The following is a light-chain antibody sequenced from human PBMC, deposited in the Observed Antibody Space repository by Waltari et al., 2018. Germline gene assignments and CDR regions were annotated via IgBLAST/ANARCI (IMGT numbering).Light chain of an antibody. CDR2: KDS. J-gene: IGLJ2*01. CDR1: ALTKQY. CDR3: QSTDSSGTDVV. Sequence: SYKLTQPYSVSVSPGQTARITCSGDALTKQYVHWYQQKPGQAPVILISKDSARPSGIPERFSGSSSGAIVTLTITGVQAEDEADYYCQSTDSSGTDVVFGGGTKLNVL. V-gene: IGLV3-25*03.